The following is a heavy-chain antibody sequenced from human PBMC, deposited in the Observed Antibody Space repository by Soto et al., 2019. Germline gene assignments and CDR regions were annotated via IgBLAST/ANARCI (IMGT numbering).Heavy chain of an antibody. J-gene: IGHJ4*02. V-gene: IGHV3-30*18. Sequence: GGSLRLSCAASGFTFSSYGMHWVRQAPGKGLEWVAVISYDGSNKYYADSVKGRFTISRDNSKNTLYLQMNSLRAEDTAVYYCAKSIEFDGSGSYYVKPPLFDYWGQGTLVTVSS. CDR1: GFTFSSYG. D-gene: IGHD3-10*01. CDR2: ISYDGSNK. CDR3: AKSIEFDGSGSYYVKPPLFDY.